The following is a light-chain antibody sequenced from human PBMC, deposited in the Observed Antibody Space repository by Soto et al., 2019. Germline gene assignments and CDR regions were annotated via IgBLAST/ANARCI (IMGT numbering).Light chain of an antibody. V-gene: IGKV3-11*01. Sequence: EIVLTQSPGTLSLSPGERATISCRASQSISSTYLTWYHQRPGQAPRLLIHDASHRAAGIPARFSGSGFGTDFTLTISSLEPEDAAVYYGQQRSNWPTITFGQGTRLEIK. CDR2: DAS. J-gene: IGKJ5*01. CDR3: QQRSNWPTIT. CDR1: QSISSTY.